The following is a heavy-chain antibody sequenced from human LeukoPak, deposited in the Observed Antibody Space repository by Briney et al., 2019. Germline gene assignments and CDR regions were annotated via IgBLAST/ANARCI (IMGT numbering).Heavy chain of an antibody. CDR1: GGTFSSYA. V-gene: IGHV1-69*13. D-gene: IGHD3-10*01. CDR3: ARDGSSSPGEYWFDP. J-gene: IGHJ5*02. CDR2: IIPIFGTA. Sequence: ASVKVSCKASGGTFSSYAISWVRQAPGQGLEWMGGIIPIFGTANYAQKFQGRVTITADESTSTAYMELSSLRSEDTAVYYCARDGSSSPGEYWFDPWGQGTLVTVSS.